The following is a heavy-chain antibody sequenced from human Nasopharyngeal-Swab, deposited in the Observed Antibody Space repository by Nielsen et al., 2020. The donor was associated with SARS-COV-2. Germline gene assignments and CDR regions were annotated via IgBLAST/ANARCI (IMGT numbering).Heavy chain of an antibody. CDR1: GFTFSDYY. CDR3: ARDRTYYYDSSGPYGMDV. V-gene: IGHV3-11*06. D-gene: IGHD3-22*01. Sequence: GGSLRLSCAASGFTFSDYYMSWIRQAPGKGLEWVSYISSSSSYTNYADSVKGRFTISRDNSKNTLYLQMNSLRAEGTAVYYCARDRTYYYDSSGPYGMDVWGQGTTVTVSS. J-gene: IGHJ6*02. CDR2: ISSSSSYT.